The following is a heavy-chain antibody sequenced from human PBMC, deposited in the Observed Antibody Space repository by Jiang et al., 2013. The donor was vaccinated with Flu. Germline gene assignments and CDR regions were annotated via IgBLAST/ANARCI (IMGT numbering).Heavy chain of an antibody. Sequence: VQLVESGGGVVQPGGSLRLSCAASGFTFSSYGMHWVRQAPGKGLEWVAFIRYDGSNKYYADSVKGRFTISRDNSKNTLYLQMNSLRAEDTAVYYCAKGSQLHYDFKTWGWFDPWGQGTLVTVSS. CDR1: GFTFSSYG. D-gene: IGHD3-3*01. CDR2: IRYDGSNK. CDR3: AKGSQLHYDFKTWGWFDP. J-gene: IGHJ5*02. V-gene: IGHV3-30*02.